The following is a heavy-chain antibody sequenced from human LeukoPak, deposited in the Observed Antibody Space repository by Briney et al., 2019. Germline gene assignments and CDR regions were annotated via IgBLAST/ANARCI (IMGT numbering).Heavy chain of an antibody. J-gene: IGHJ4*02. CDR1: GFTFSSYS. Sequence: GGSLRLSCAASGFTFSSYSMSWVRQAPGKGLEWVSSISSSSSYIYYADSVKGRFTISRDNTKNSLYLQMNSLRAEDTAVYYCAREGDSSSTNFDYWGQGTLVTVSS. V-gene: IGHV3-21*01. CDR2: ISSSSSYI. D-gene: IGHD6-6*01. CDR3: AREGDSSSTNFDY.